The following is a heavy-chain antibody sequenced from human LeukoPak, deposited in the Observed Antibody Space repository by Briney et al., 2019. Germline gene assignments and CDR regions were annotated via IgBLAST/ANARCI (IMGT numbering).Heavy chain of an antibody. CDR1: GFTFSDYG. Sequence: GGSLRLSCTASGFTFSDYGMHWVRQPPGKGLEWVANIKEDGTKRNYVDSVKGRFTISRDNAKNSLYLQMNSLRAEDTAVYYCATPLDYSDSSGYHQGGDWGQGTLVTVSS. CDR2: IKEDGTKR. D-gene: IGHD3-22*01. J-gene: IGHJ4*02. CDR3: ATPLDYSDSSGYHQGGD. V-gene: IGHV3-7*03.